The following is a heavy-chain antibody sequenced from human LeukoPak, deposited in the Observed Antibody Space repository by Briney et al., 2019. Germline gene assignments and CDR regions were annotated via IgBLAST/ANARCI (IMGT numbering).Heavy chain of an antibody. J-gene: IGHJ5*02. V-gene: IGHV4-38-2*02. Sequence: PSETLSLTCTVSGYSISSGYYWGWIRQPPGKGLEWIGSIYHSGSIYYNPSLKSRVTISVDTSKNQFSLKLSSVTAADTAVYYCARAHERGATIKGKWFDPWGQGTLVTVSS. D-gene: IGHD5-12*01. CDR1: GYSISSGYY. CDR3: ARAHERGATIKGKWFDP. CDR2: IYHSGSI.